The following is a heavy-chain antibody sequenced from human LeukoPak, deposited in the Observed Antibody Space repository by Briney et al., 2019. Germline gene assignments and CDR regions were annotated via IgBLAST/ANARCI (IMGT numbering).Heavy chain of an antibody. D-gene: IGHD3-22*01. V-gene: IGHV4-31*03. CDR2: VSHSGPT. CDR3: ARAKMFDSSGFDF. Sequence: KSSETLSLTCTVSGDSIGSGDYYWTWIRQHPGEGLEWIGYVSHSGPTYYNPSLKSRVIVSVETSKNQFSLKLISVTAADTAVYYCARAKMFDSSGFDFWGPGTLVTVSS. CDR1: GDSIGSGDYY. J-gene: IGHJ4*02.